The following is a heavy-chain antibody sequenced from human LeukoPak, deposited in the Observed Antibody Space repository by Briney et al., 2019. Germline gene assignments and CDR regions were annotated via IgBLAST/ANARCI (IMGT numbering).Heavy chain of an antibody. V-gene: IGHV1-2*02. CDR2: INPNSGGT. J-gene: IGHJ4*02. CDR3: ARGFWGESIAPIDY. D-gene: IGHD3-16*01. CDR1: GYTFTGYY. Sequence: ASVKVSCKASGYTFTGYYMHWARQAPGQGLEWMGWINPNSGGTNYAQKFQGRVTMTRDTSISTAYMELSRLRSDDTAVYYCARGFWGESIAPIDYWGQGTLVTVSS.